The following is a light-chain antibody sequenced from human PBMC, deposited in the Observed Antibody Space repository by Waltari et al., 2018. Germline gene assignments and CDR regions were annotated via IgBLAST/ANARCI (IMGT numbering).Light chain of an antibody. CDR1: SSDIGGYNY. Sequence: QSALTQPPSASGSPGQSVTISCTGTSSDIGGYNYVCWYQQRPGKAPKLLIYEVTKRPSGVPDRFSGSKSANTASLTVSGLQAEDEADYYCSSYAGSNYVAFGGGTKLTVL. J-gene: IGLJ2*01. V-gene: IGLV2-8*01. CDR3: SSYAGSNYVA. CDR2: EVT.